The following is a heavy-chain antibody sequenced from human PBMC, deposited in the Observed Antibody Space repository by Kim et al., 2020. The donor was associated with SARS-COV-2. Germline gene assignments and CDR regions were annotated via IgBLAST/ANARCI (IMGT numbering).Heavy chain of an antibody. CDR1: GFTFSSYG. J-gene: IGHJ4*02. V-gene: IGHV3-30*18. CDR2: ISYDGSNK. CDR3: AKEVWGLSTVTSLFDF. Sequence: GGSLRLSCAASGFTFSSYGMHWVRQAPGKGLEWVAVISYDGSNKYYADSVKGRFTISRDNSKNTLYLQMNSLRAEDTAVYYCAKEVWGLSTVTSLFDFWGQGTLVTVSS. D-gene: IGHD4-17*01.